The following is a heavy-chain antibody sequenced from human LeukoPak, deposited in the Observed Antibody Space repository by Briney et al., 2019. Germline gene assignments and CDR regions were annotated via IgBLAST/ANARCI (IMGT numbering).Heavy chain of an antibody. CDR2: INHSGST. CDR3: ARCLIAARPRFNWFDP. D-gene: IGHD6-6*01. V-gene: IGHV4-34*01. Sequence: PSETLSLTCAVYGGSFSGYYWSWIRQPPGRGLEWIGEINHSGSTNYNPSLKSRVTISVDTSKNQFSLKLSSVTAADTAVYYCARCLIAARPRFNWFDPWGQGTLVTVSS. CDR1: GGSFSGYY. J-gene: IGHJ5*02.